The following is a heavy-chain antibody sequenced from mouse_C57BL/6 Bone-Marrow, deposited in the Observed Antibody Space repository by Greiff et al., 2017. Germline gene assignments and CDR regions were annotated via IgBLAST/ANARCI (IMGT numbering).Heavy chain of an antibody. CDR3: AREVDYGNYVWFAY. Sequence: VQLQQSGPELVKSGASVKLSCKASGYTFTSYDINWVKQRPGQGLEWIGWIYPRDGSTKYNEKFKGKATLTVDTSSSTAYMELHSLTSEDSAVYFCAREVDYGNYVWFAYWGQGTLVTVSA. CDR1: GYTFTSYD. D-gene: IGHD2-1*01. CDR2: IYPRDGST. J-gene: IGHJ3*01. V-gene: IGHV1-85*01.